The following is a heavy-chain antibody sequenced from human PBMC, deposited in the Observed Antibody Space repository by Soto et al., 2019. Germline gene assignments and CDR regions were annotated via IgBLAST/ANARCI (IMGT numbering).Heavy chain of an antibody. V-gene: IGHV2-5*02. CDR2: IYWDDDK. CDR3: THKPSTVYYFDY. J-gene: IGHJ4*02. D-gene: IGHD1-20*01. Sequence: SGPTLVNPTQTLTLTCTFSGFSLTTTGVGVGWIRQPPGKALECLALIYWDDDKRYSPSLKSRLTITKDTSKNQVVLTMTNMDPVDTATYYCTHKPSTVYYFDYWGQGALVTVSS. CDR1: GFSLTTTGVG.